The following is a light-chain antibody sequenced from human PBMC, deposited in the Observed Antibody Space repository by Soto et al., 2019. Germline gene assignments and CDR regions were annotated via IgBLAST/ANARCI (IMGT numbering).Light chain of an antibody. J-gene: IGKJ2*01. Sequence: DIVLTQSPGTLSLSPGERATLSCRASQSVSSSYLAWYQQKPGQAPRLLIYGASSRSTGIPDRFSGSGSGTDFTLTISRLEPEDFAVYYCQQYGSSPRVYTFGQGTKLEIK. CDR3: QQYGSSPRVYT. CDR1: QSVSSSY. CDR2: GAS. V-gene: IGKV3-20*01.